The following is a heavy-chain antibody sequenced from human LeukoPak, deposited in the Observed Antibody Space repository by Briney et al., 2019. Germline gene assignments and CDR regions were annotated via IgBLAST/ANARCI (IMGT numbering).Heavy chain of an antibody. D-gene: IGHD6-6*01. J-gene: IGHJ5*02. V-gene: IGHV4-4*09. CDR3: ARHSSSARGWFDP. Sequence: SETLSLTCTVSGGSISSYYWSWIRQPPGKGADWIGYIYSSGSTNCNPSLKSRVTISVDTSKNQFSLKLSSVTAADTAVYYCARHSSSARGWFDPWGQGTLVTVSS. CDR2: IYSSGST. CDR1: GGSISSYY.